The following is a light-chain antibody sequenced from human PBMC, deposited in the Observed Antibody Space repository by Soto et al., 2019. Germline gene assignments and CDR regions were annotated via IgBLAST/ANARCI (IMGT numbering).Light chain of an antibody. J-gene: IGLJ1*01. CDR3: CSYEGTATPYV. CDR1: SNDVGRFDY. Sequence: QSPLPQPRSVSGSPGHSFTISCTGTSNDVGRFDYVSWYQQHPGKAPKVIIYDVNERPSGVPNRFSGSKSGNTASLTISGLQADDEADHYCCSYEGTATPYVFGTGTKVTVL. CDR2: DVN. V-gene: IGLV2-11*01.